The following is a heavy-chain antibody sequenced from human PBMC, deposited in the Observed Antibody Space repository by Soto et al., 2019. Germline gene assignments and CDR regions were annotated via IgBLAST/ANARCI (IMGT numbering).Heavy chain of an antibody. Sequence: EVQLVESGGGLVKPGGSLRLSCTGSGFPFSAYNINWVRQAPGKGLEWVSSITVGSSHIYQPNSMKGRFTISRDDAKNSVYLQIDSLPYEDTALYYCSRSPEVGVRGAYWGKGTLVTVSS. CDR3: SRSPEVGVRGAY. CDR2: ITVGSSHI. V-gene: IGHV3-21*01. D-gene: IGHD3-16*01. J-gene: IGHJ4*02. CDR1: GFPFSAYN.